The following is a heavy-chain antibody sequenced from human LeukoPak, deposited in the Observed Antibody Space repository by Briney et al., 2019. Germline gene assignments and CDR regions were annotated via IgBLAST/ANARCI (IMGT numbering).Heavy chain of an antibody. D-gene: IGHD3-16*01. CDR1: GFTFSTYS. CDR2: IKPDGSDT. Sequence: GGSLRLSCAASGFTFSTYSMHWVRQAPGKGLVWVSYIKPDGSDTTYADSVKGRFTISRDNAKNTLYLQMNSLRAEDTAVYYCAGGEGFDYWGQGTLVTVSS. V-gene: IGHV3-74*01. CDR3: AGGEGFDY. J-gene: IGHJ4*02.